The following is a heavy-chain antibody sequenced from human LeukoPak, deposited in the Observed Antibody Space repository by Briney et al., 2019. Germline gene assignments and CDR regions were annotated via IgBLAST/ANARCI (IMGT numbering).Heavy chain of an antibody. CDR1: GFTVSSNY. J-gene: IGHJ4*02. CDR3: ASLQGELLDYYFDY. V-gene: IGHV3-53*01. CDR2: IYSGGST. Sequence: GGSLRLSCAASGFTVSSNYMSWVRQAPGKGLEWVSVIYSGGSTYYADSVKGRFTISRDNSKNTLYLQMNSLRAEDTAAYYCASLQGELLDYYFDYWGQGTLVTVSS. D-gene: IGHD1-26*01.